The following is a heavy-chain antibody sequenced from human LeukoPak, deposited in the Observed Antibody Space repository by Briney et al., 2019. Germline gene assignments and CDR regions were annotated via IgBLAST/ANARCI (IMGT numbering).Heavy chain of an antibody. CDR3: ARRRPDCCSTSCYLYAFDI. CDR2: IYPGDSDT. V-gene: IGHV5-51*01. CDR1: GCSFTSYW. J-gene: IGHJ3*02. Sequence: PGESLKISCNGSGCSFTSYWIGWVRQMPGKGLEWMGIIYPGDSDTRYSPSFQGQVTISADKSISTAYLQWSSLKASDTAMYYCARRRPDCCSTSCYLYAFDIWGQGTMVTVSP. D-gene: IGHD2-2*01.